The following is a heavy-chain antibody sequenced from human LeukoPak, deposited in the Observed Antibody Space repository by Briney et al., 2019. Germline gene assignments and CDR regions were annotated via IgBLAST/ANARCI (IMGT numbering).Heavy chain of an antibody. CDR1: GFIFRSYD. Sequence: GGSLRLSCEASGFIFRSYDMAWVRQAPGKGLDWIAYIGGRTNYIFYADSVKGRFTISRDNAKNSLYLQMNSLRAEDTAVYYCAELGITMIGGVWGKGTTVTISS. J-gene: IGHJ6*04. D-gene: IGHD3-10*02. CDR2: IGGRTNYI. V-gene: IGHV3-21*05. CDR3: AELGITMIGGV.